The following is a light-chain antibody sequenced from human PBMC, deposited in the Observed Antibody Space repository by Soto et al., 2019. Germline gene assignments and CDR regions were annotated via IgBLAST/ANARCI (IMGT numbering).Light chain of an antibody. CDR2: DVT. J-gene: IGLJ6*01. V-gene: IGLV2-14*01. CDR3: TSYTIFTSPA. Sequence: QSVLTQPASVSESPGQSITISCTGSSSDVGGYKYVSWYQQHPGKAPKLLIYDVTNRPSGVSNRFSGSKSGYTASLTISGLQSEDEAEYYRTSYTIFTSPAFG. CDR1: SSDVGGYKY.